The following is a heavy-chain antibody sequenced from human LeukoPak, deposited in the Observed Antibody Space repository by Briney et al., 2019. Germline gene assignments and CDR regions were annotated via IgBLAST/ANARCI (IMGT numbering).Heavy chain of an antibody. J-gene: IGHJ5*02. D-gene: IGHD2-15*01. CDR3: ARDAPDIVVVVAARWFDP. Sequence: SVKVSCKASGGTFSSYAISWVRQAPGQGLEWMGGIIPIFGTANYAQKFQGRVTITADKSTSTAYMELRSLRSDDTAVYYCARDAPDIVVVVAARWFDPWGQGTLVTVSS. CDR2: IIPIFGTA. V-gene: IGHV1-69*06. CDR1: GGTFSSYA.